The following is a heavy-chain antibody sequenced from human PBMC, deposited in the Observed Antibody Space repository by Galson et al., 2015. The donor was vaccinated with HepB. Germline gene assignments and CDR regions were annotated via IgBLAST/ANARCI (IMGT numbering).Heavy chain of an antibody. Sequence: SVKVSCKVSGYTLTKLSMHWARQAPGKGLEWVGGFDPEDGETIYAQNFQGRVTMTEDTSTDTAYMILSSLRSEDTAVFYCATRPPGLPTVTTVGHYHGMDVWGQGTTVTVSS. V-gene: IGHV1-24*01. J-gene: IGHJ6*02. CDR2: FDPEDGET. CDR1: GYTLTKLS. D-gene: IGHD4-11*01. CDR3: ATRPPGLPTVTTVGHYHGMDV.